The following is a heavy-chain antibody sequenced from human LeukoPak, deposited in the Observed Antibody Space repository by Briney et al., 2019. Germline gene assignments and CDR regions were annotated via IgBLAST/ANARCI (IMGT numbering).Heavy chain of an antibody. V-gene: IGHV1-69*06. CDR3: ARQGRCSSTSCFDY. CDR2: IIPIFGTA. Sequence: PGASVTVSCKASGGTFSSYAISWVRQAPGQGLEWMGGIIPIFGTANYAQKFQGRVTITADKSTSTAYMELSSLRSEDTAVYYCARQGRCSSTSCFDYWGQGTLVTVSS. CDR1: GGTFSSYA. J-gene: IGHJ4*02. D-gene: IGHD2-2*01.